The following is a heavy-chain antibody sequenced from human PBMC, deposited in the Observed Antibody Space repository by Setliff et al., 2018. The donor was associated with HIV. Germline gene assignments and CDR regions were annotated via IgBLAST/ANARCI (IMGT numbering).Heavy chain of an antibody. Sequence: SETLSLTCAVYGGSLNDYYWSWIRLPPGKGLEWIGEINHSGSTNYNPSLKSRVTISVDTSKNQFSLKLTSVTAADTAVYYCVRQGAVTGHSFDSWGPGALVTVSS. D-gene: IGHD6-19*01. CDR3: VRQGAVTGHSFDS. V-gene: IGHV4-34*01. J-gene: IGHJ4*02. CDR2: INHSGST. CDR1: GGSLNDYY.